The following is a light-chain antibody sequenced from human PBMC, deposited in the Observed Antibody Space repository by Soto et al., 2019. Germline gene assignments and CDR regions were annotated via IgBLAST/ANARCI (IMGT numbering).Light chain of an antibody. CDR3: QQYNNWPPWT. CDR2: GAS. V-gene: IGKV3-15*01. J-gene: IGKJ1*01. Sequence: EIVMTQSPATLSVSPGERATLSCRASQSVSSNLAWYQQKPGQAPRLLIYGASTRATGIPARFSGSGSGTEFTLTLRSLQSEDFAVYYCQQYNNWPPWTFGQGNKVEIK. CDR1: QSVSSN.